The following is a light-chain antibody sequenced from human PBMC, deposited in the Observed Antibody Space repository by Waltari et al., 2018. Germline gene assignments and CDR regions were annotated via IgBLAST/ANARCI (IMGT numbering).Light chain of an antibody. CDR3: VLYMGSVV. CDR1: SGSVSTNHY. CDR2: NTG. J-gene: IGLJ3*02. V-gene: IGLV8-61*01. Sequence: QTVVTQEPSFSVSPGGTVTLTCGLTSGSVSTNHYASWYRQTPGQAPRTLIHNTGHRSSWVPERFSGTILGNKAALSITGAQAEDECDDYCVLYMGSVVFGGGTNVTVL.